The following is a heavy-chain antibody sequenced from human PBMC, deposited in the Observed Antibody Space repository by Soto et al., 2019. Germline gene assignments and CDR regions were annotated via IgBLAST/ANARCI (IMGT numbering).Heavy chain of an antibody. D-gene: IGHD6-13*01. CDR1: GGSISSGDYY. CDR3: ARHQQLKRKSNLFDP. V-gene: IGHV4-30-4*01. J-gene: IGHJ5*02. CDR2: IYYSGST. Sequence: QVQLQESGPGLVKPSQTLSLTCTVSGGSISSGDYYWSWIRQPPGKGLEWIGYIYYSGSTYYNPSLKSRVTISVDTSKNQFSLKLRSVTAADTAVYYCARHQQLKRKSNLFDPWGQGTLVTVSS.